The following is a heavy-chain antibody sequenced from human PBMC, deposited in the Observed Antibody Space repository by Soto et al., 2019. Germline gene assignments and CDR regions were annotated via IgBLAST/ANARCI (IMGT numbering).Heavy chain of an antibody. Sequence: PAGSLRFSCAASGFTVSSYSMNWVRQAPGKGLEWVSSISSSSSYIYYADSVKGRFTISRDNAKNSLYLQMNSLRAEDTAVYYCAREAVDLYSSSPGWFEPWGQGTLVTVSS. V-gene: IGHV3-21*01. CDR2: ISSSSSYI. CDR3: AREAVDLYSSSPGWFEP. J-gene: IGHJ5*02. CDR1: GFTVSSYS. D-gene: IGHD6-6*01.